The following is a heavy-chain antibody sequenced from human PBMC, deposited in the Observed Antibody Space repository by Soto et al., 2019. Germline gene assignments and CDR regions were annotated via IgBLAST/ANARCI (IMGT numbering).Heavy chain of an antibody. D-gene: IGHD3-3*01. CDR1: GYTFTSYD. Sequence: ASVEVSCKXSGYTFTSYDINWVRQATGQGLEWMGWMNPNSGNTGYAQKFQGRVTMTRNTSISTAYMELSSLRSEDTAVYYCARGALPYGVTIFGVVRNYYGMDVWGQGTTVTVSS. J-gene: IGHJ6*02. CDR3: ARGALPYGVTIFGVVRNYYGMDV. V-gene: IGHV1-8*01. CDR2: MNPNSGNT.